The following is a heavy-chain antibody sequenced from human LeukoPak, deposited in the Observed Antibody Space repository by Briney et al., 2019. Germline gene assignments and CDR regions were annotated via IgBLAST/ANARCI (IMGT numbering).Heavy chain of an antibody. D-gene: IGHD3-10*01. CDR2: ISSGGTT. Sequence: GGSLRLSCAASGFTFSSYAMSWVRQAPGKGLEWVSAISSGGTTYYADSVKGRFTISRDNSKNTLYLQMNSLRAEDTAVYYCARSGLWFGEPFHYWGQGTLVTVSS. CDR3: ARSGLWFGEPFHY. J-gene: IGHJ4*02. V-gene: IGHV3-23*01. CDR1: GFTFSSYA.